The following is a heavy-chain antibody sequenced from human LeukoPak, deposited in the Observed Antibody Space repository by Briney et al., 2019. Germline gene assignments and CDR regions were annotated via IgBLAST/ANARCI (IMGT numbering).Heavy chain of an antibody. D-gene: IGHD3-3*01. CDR3: ARSLWNNYEGY. J-gene: IGHJ4*02. CDR2: IKQDGSEK. V-gene: IGHV3-7*01. Sequence: PGGSLRLSCAASGFTFSSYWMSWVRQAPGKGLEWVANIKQDGSEKYYVDSVKGRFTISRDNAKNSLYLQMNSLRDEDTAVYYCARSLWNNYEGYWGQGTLVTVSS. CDR1: GFTFSSYW.